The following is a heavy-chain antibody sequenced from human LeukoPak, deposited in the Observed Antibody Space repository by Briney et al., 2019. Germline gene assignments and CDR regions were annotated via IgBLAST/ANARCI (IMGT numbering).Heavy chain of an antibody. J-gene: IGHJ4*02. D-gene: IGHD3-22*01. V-gene: IGHV3-23*01. Sequence: GGSLRLSGAASGFTFSSYAMSWVRQAPGKGLEWVSAISGSGGSTYYADSVKGRFTISRDDSKNTLYLQMNSLRAEDTAVYYCAKDTQIVVATPGDYWGQGTLVTVSS. CDR3: AKDTQIVVATPGDY. CDR1: GFTFSSYA. CDR2: ISGSGGST.